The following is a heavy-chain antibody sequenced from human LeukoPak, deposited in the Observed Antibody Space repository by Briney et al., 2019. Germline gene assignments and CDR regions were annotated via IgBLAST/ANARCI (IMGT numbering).Heavy chain of an antibody. J-gene: IGHJ4*02. CDR2: INHSGST. V-gene: IGHV4-34*01. CDR1: GGSFSGYY. Sequence: PSETLSLTCAVYGGSFSGYYWSWIRQPPGKGLEWIGEINHSGSTNYNPSLKSRVTISVDTSKNQFSLKLSSVTAADTAVCYCARRAYSSSYLNYGLRYWGQGTLVTVSS. CDR3: ARRAYSSSYLNYGLRY. D-gene: IGHD6-13*01.